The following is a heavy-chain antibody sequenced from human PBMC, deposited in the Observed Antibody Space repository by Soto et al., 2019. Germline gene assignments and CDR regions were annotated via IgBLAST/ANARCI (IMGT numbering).Heavy chain of an antibody. CDR2: MNPKTGDS. J-gene: IGHJ5*02. D-gene: IGHD2-8*01. CDR1: GYTFTSND. CDR3: ARGPPGGCIKRGWFDP. V-gene: IGHV1-8*01. Sequence: QVQLVQSGAEVKKPGASVKVSCKTSGYTFTSNDIYWLRQATGQGLEWMGWMNPKTGDSNSAEKCQGILRMTPNNSITTSYIELSSLTSEDTGVYDCARGPPGGCIKRGWFDPLGQGTLVTVST.